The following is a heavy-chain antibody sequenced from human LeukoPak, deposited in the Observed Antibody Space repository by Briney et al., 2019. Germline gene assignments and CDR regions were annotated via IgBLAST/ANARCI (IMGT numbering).Heavy chain of an antibody. CDR1: GYTFTGYY. V-gene: IGHV1-2*02. CDR3: ARPMVRGVIGVFDY. Sequence: SVKICCKASGYTFTGYYMHWVRQDPGQGLDWMGWINPNSGGTNYAQKFQGRVTMTRVTSISTAYMELSRLRSDDTAVYYCARPMVRGVIGVFDYWGQGTLVTVSS. D-gene: IGHD3-10*01. J-gene: IGHJ4*02. CDR2: INPNSGGT.